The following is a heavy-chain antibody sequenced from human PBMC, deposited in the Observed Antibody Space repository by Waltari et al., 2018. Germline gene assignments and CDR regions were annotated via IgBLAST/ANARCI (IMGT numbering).Heavy chain of an antibody. Sequence: EVQLVESGRDLVQPGGSLRLSCAGSGFTSSNYAMTWVRQAPGKGLEWVSSISGTGAETFYADSVKGRFTISRDNSKNTLFLEMNSLRAEDTAIYYCSKDLKYTSLGHWYFALWGRGTLVTVSS. CDR1: GFTSSNYA. CDR3: SKDLKYTSLGHWYFAL. J-gene: IGHJ2*01. V-gene: IGHV3-23*04. CDR2: ISGTGAET. D-gene: IGHD2-2*02.